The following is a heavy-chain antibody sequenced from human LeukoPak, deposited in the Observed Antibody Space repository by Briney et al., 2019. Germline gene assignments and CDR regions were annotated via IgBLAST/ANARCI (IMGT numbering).Heavy chain of an antibody. D-gene: IGHD4-17*01. CDR3: ARRVDGDYLLRPLDDFDL. J-gene: IGHJ2*01. CDR1: GGSISSSSYY. Sequence: PSETLSLTCTVSGGSISSSSYYWGWIRQPPGKGLEWIGSIYYSGSTYYNPSLKSRVTISVDTSKNQFSLKLSSVTAADTAVYYCARRVDGDYLLRPLDDFDLWGRGTLVTVSS. V-gene: IGHV4-39*07. CDR2: IYYSGST.